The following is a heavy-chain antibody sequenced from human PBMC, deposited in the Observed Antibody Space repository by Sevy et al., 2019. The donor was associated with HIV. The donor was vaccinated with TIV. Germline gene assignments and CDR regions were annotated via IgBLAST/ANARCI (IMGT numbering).Heavy chain of an antibody. CDR3: TRVEGAADWGMDV. D-gene: IGHD1-26*01. Sequence: GGSLRLSCRASGFTFDDYTMSWVRQAPGKGLGWVAFIRSKAYGGTTEYAAYMKGRFTISRDESKSIAYLQMNSLKTEDTAVYYCTRVEGAADWGMDVWGQGTTVTVSS. CDR1: GFTFDDYT. CDR2: IRSKAYGGTT. V-gene: IGHV3-49*04. J-gene: IGHJ6*02.